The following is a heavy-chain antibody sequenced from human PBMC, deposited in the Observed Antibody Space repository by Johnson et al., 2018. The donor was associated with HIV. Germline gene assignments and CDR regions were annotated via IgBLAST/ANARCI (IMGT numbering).Heavy chain of an antibody. CDR3: AKAESNYGRAFDI. D-gene: IGHD5-24*01. J-gene: IGHJ3*02. V-gene: IGHV3-30*18. Sequence: QVQLVESGGGVVQPGTSLRLSCAASGFTFSNYGMHWVRQAPGKGLEWVAVISYDGSNKYYADSVKGRFTISRDNSKNTLYLQMNSLRTEDTALYYCAKAESNYGRAFDIWGQGTMVTVSS. CDR2: ISYDGSNK. CDR1: GFTFSNYG.